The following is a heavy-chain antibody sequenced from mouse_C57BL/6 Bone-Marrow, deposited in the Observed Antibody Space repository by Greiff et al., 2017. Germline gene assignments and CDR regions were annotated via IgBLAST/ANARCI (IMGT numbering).Heavy chain of an antibody. D-gene: IGHD1-1*01. CDR3: ALFITTVVAPYYFDY. CDR2: INPSNGGT. J-gene: IGHJ2*01. Sequence: VQLQQPGTELVKPGASVKLSCKASGYTFTSYWMHWVKQRPGQGLEWIGNINPSNGGTNYNEKFKSKATLTVDKSSSTAYMQLSSLTSEDAAVYYCALFITTVVAPYYFDYWGQGTTLTVSS. CDR1: GYTFTSYW. V-gene: IGHV1-53*01.